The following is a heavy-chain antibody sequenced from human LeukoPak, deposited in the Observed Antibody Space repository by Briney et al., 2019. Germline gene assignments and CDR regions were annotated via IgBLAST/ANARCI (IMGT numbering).Heavy chain of an antibody. CDR1: GYNFTDYA. CDR3: ASSPYSNLPLEFYQH. J-gene: IGHJ1*01. CDR2: ISAYNGNT. Sequence: ASVKVSCKTSGYNFTDYAISWLRQAPGQGLEWMGWISAYNGNTYYAQRFQGRVTLTTDTPTSTAYVEVRTLRSDDTAFYYCASSPYSNLPLEFYQHWGQGTLVTVSS. D-gene: IGHD4-11*01. V-gene: IGHV1-18*01.